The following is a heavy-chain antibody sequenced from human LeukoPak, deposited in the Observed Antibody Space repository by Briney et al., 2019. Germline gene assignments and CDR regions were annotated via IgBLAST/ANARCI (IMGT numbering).Heavy chain of an antibody. J-gene: IGHJ6*02. V-gene: IGHV1-2*02. Sequence: GASVTVSCKASGYTFTGYYMHWVRQAPGQGLEWMGWINPNSGGTNYAQKFQGRVTMTRDTSISTAYMELSRLRSDDTAVYYCARSSAYYDFWSGPDYYYYGMDVWGQGTTVTVSS. D-gene: IGHD3-3*01. CDR3: ARSSAYYDFWSGPDYYYYGMDV. CDR1: GYTFTGYY. CDR2: INPNSGGT.